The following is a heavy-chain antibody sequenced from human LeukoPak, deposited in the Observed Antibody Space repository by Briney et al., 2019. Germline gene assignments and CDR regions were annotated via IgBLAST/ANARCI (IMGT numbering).Heavy chain of an antibody. CDR1: GFTFSSYS. D-gene: IGHD2-21*02. J-gene: IGHJ4*02. Sequence: GGSLRLSCAASGFTFSSYSMNWVRQAPGKGLEWVSSISSSSSYIYYADSVKGRFTISRGNAKNSLYLQMNSLRAEDTAVYYCARDPHIVVVAAMGDYWGQGTLVTVSS. V-gene: IGHV3-21*01. CDR2: ISSSSSYI. CDR3: ARDPHIVVVAAMGDY.